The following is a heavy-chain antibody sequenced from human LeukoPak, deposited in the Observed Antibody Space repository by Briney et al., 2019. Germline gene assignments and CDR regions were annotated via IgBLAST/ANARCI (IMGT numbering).Heavy chain of an antibody. D-gene: IGHD3-10*02. CDR3: PREKDYYVRGNYCFAF. V-gene: IGHV1-46*01. J-gene: IGHJ4*02. CDR2: INPSAVST. CDR1: GYTFTGYY. Sequence: ASVKVSCKASGYTFTGYYMHWVRQAPGQGLEWIGRINPSAVSTTYAQRFQGRVTMARDTSTSTVYVELSSLRCEDTAVYYWPREKDYYVRGNYCFAFWGRGTLAPVSS.